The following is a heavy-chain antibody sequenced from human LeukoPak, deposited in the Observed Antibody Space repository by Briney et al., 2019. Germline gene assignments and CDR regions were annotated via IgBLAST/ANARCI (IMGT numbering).Heavy chain of an antibody. D-gene: IGHD2-2*01. J-gene: IGHJ4*02. CDR2: MNPNSGNT. Sequence: ASVKVSCTASGYTFTSYDINWVRQATGQGLEWMGWMNPNSGNTGYAQKFQGRVTMTRNTSISTAYMELSSLRSEDTAVYYCARTYVPTSYYFDYWGQGALVTVSS. CDR1: GYTFTSYD. CDR3: ARTYVPTSYYFDY. V-gene: IGHV1-8*01.